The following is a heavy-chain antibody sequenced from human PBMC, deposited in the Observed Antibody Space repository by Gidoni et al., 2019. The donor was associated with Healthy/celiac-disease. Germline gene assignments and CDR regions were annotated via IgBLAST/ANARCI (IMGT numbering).Heavy chain of an antibody. J-gene: IGHJ3*02. D-gene: IGHD6-19*01. CDR2: IYWDDDK. CDR3: AHTRYSSGKSLGKDDAFDI. CDR1: GFSLSTSGVG. V-gene: IGHV2-5*02. Sequence: QITLKESGPTLVKPTQTLTLTCTFYGFSLSTSGVGVGWIRKPPGTALEWLALIYWDDDKRYSPSLKSRLTITKDTSKNQVVLKMTNMDPVDTATYYCAHTRYSSGKSLGKDDAFDIWGQGTMVTVSS.